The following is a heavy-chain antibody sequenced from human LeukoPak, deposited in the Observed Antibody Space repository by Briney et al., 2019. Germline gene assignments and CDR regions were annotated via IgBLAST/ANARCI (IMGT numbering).Heavy chain of an antibody. V-gene: IGHV4-4*07. J-gene: IGHJ3*02. Sequence: SETLSLTCTVSDGSISNYYWSWIRQPAGKGLEWIGRIYPSGSNNYNPSLKSRVTMSVETSKNQFSLKLSSVTAADTAVYYCARGIYDSSAQDAFDIWGQGTMVTVSS. CDR1: DGSISNYY. CDR3: ARGIYDSSAQDAFDI. D-gene: IGHD3-22*01. CDR2: IYPSGSN.